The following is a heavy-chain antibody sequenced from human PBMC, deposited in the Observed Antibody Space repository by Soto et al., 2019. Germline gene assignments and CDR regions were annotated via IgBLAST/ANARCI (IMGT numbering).Heavy chain of an antibody. J-gene: IGHJ5*02. V-gene: IGHV4-59*08. CDR1: GASISGYY. CDR2: VYYTGTT. D-gene: IGHD1-1*01. Sequence: SDTLSVTCTVSGASISGYYWSWIRQPPGKGLEWIAYVYYTGTTNYNPSLKSRVTISVDTSKNQFSLKLSSVTAADTAVYYCARHGAVRRLFDPWGQGTLVTVS. CDR3: ARHGAVRRLFDP.